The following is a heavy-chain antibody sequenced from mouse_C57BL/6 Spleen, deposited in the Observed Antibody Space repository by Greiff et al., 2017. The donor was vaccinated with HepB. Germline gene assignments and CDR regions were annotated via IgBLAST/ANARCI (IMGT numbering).Heavy chain of an antibody. D-gene: IGHD2-1*01. CDR3: AMRGYGNDWYFDV. J-gene: IGHJ1*03. CDR1: GYTFTSYW. Sequence: QVQLQQPGAELVRPGTSVKLSCKASGYTFTSYWMHWVKQRPGQGLEWIGVIDPSDSYTNYNQKFKGKATLTVDTSSSTAYMQLSSLTSEDSAVYYCAMRGYGNDWYFDVWGTGTTVTVSS. V-gene: IGHV1-59*01. CDR2: IDPSDSYT.